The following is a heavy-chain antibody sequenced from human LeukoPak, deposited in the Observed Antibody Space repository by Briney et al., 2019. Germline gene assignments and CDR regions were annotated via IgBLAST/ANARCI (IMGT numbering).Heavy chain of an antibody. V-gene: IGHV4-59*01. Sequence: SSETLSLTCTVSGGSSNSYLWSWIRQPPGKGLEWIGYIFYSGNTNYNPFLKSRVTISVDTSKNQFSLKLNSVTAADTATYYCAREGRNQRWFNPWGQGTLVTVSS. J-gene: IGHJ5*02. CDR3: AREGRNQRWFNP. D-gene: IGHD6-25*01. CDR2: IFYSGNT. CDR1: GGSSNSYL.